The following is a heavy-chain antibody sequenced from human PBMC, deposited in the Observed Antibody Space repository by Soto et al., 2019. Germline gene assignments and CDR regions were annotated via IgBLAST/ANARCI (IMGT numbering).Heavy chain of an antibody. V-gene: IGHV1-18*01. CDR3: ARDTEIPMVRFYYYYGMDV. J-gene: IGHJ6*02. CDR2: ISAYNGNT. D-gene: IGHD3-10*01. CDR1: GYTFTSYG. Sequence: QVQLVQSGAEVKKPGASVKVSCKASGYTFTSYGISWVRQAPGQGREWMGWISAYNGNTNYAQKLQGRVTMTTDTSTSTAYMELRSLRSDDTAVYYCARDTEIPMVRFYYYYGMDVWGQGTTFTVSS.